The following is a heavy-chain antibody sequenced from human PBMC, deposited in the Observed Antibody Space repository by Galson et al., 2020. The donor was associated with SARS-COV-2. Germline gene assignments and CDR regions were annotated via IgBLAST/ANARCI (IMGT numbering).Heavy chain of an antibody. CDR3: TTEQQWLVQGAFDY. CDR1: GFTFSNAW. J-gene: IGHJ4*02. V-gene: IGHV3-15*01. D-gene: IGHD6-19*01. Sequence: GGSLRLSCAASGFTFSNAWMSWVRQAPGKGLEWVGRIKSKTDGGTTDYAAPVKGRFTISRDDSKNTLYLQMNSLKTEDTAVYYCTTEQQWLVQGAFDYWGQGTLVTVSS. CDR2: IKSKTDGGTT.